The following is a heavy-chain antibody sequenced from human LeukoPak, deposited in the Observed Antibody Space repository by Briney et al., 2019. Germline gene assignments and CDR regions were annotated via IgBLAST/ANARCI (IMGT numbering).Heavy chain of an antibody. CDR2: IWFDGKTY. CDR1: GSTFSRYA. CDR3: ARDGLETTVVPAYYFDY. D-gene: IGHD2-2*01. V-gene: IGHV3-33*01. J-gene: IGHJ4*02. Sequence: QSGGSLRLSCAASGSTFSRYALHWVRQAPGKGLEWVAVIWFDGKTYNYADSVEGRFTISRDNSKNTLSLQMNSLRAEDTAVYYCARDGLETTVVPAYYFDYWGQGTLVTVSS.